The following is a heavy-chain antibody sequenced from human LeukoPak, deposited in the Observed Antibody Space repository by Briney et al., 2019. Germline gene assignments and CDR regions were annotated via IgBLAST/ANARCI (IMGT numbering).Heavy chain of an antibody. V-gene: IGHV4-61*01. J-gene: IGHJ4*02. Sequence: SETLSLTCTVSGGSVSSATYYWSWIRQPPGKGLEWIGYIYYSGSTNYNPSLKSRVTISVDMSKNQFSLKLSSVTAADTAVYYCAREIWGLNYFDYWGQGTLVTVSS. D-gene: IGHD7-27*01. CDR1: GGSVSSATYY. CDR2: IYYSGST. CDR3: AREIWGLNYFDY.